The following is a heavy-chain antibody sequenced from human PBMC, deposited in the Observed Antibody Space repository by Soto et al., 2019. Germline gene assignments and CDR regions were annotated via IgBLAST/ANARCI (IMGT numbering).Heavy chain of an antibody. V-gene: IGHV4-39*01. CDR3: AREAGSILTGYPSPYYY. CDR1: GGSISSTTYY. D-gene: IGHD3-9*01. Sequence: QLQLQESGPGLVTPSETLSLTCTVSGGSISSTTYYWGWIRQPPGKGLEWIGSIYYSGSTYYNPXRKTRVTISLXXPXNXXSLKVSSVTAADTAVYYCAREAGSILTGYPSPYYYWGQGTLVTVSS. J-gene: IGHJ4*02. CDR2: IYYSGST.